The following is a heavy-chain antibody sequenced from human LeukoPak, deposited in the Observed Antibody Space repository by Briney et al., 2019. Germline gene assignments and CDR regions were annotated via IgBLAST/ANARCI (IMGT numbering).Heavy chain of an antibody. CDR1: GGSISSSNW. CDR2: IYHSGST. V-gene: IGHV4-4*02. Sequence: SGTLSLTCAVSGGSISSSNWWSWVRQPPGKGLEWIGEIYHSGSTNYNPSLKSRVTISVDKSKDQFSLKLSSVTAADTAVYYCARDDYCGGDCYGSAFDIWGQGTMVTVSS. CDR3: ARDDYCGGDCYGSAFDI. D-gene: IGHD2-21*02. J-gene: IGHJ3*02.